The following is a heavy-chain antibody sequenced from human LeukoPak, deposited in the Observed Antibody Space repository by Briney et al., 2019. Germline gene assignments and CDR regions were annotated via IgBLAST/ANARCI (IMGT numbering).Heavy chain of an antibody. V-gene: IGHV5-10-1*01. CDR2: IDPSDSYT. J-gene: IGHJ3*02. CDR1: GYNFTTYW. Sequence: GEALEISCWGSGYNFTTYWISWGRQMPGEGLGWGGRIDPSDSYTNYSPSCQGHVTIPDGKCIGTAYLQCGRPEASDTGSYYRARQGSSYDKRRYNDAFDISGQGTVVTV. D-gene: IGHD3-22*01. CDR3: ARQGSSYDKRRYNDAFDI.